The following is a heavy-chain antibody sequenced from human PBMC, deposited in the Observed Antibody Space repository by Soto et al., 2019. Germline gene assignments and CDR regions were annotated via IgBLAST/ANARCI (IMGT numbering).Heavy chain of an antibody. CDR1: GFTISGYD. D-gene: IGHD3-10*01. V-gene: IGHV3-13*01. CDR2: IGTAGDT. Sequence: SLRLSGAASGFTISGYDRHCVRQATGKRLEWISAIGTAGDTYYPGSVKGRFTIARENAKNSLYLQMNSLRAADTPVYYCAREVTSITMVRGQLDYWGQGSLVSVSS. CDR3: AREVTSITMVRGQLDY. J-gene: IGHJ4*02.